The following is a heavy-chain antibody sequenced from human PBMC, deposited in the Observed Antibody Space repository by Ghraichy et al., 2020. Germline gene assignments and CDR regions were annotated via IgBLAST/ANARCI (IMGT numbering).Heavy chain of an antibody. CDR3: AREVGSGSYTRGMDV. D-gene: IGHD3-10*01. CDR2: ISSSSNYM. V-gene: IGHV3-21*01. Sequence: GGSLRLPCAASGFTFSSYTMTWVRQAPGNGLEWVSVISSSSNYMYYADSVKGRFTISRDNAKNSLSLQMDSLRAEDTAVYYCAREVGSGSYTRGMDVWGQGTTVTVSS. CDR1: GFTFSSYT. J-gene: IGHJ6*02.